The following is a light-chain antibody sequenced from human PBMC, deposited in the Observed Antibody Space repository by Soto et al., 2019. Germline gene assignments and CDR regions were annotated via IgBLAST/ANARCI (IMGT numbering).Light chain of an antibody. J-gene: IGLJ1*01. Sequence: QSALTQPPSACGSSGQSVTISCTGTSSDVGGYNYVSWYQQHPGKAPKLMIYEVNKRPSGVPDRFSGSKSGNTASLTVSGLQAEDEADYYCKSYEGSNIYVFGTGTKVTVL. CDR1: SSDVGGYNY. CDR2: EVN. V-gene: IGLV2-8*01. CDR3: KSYEGSNIYV.